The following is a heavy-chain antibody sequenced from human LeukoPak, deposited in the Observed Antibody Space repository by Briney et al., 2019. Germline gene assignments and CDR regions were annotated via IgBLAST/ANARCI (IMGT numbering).Heavy chain of an antibody. Sequence: GGSLRLSCAASGFTFSSYAMHWVRQAPGKGLEYVSAISSNGGSTYHANSVKGRFTISRDNSKDTLYLQMGSLRAEDMAVYYCARVGYSGSYSDYWGQGTLVTVSS. J-gene: IGHJ4*02. CDR1: GFTFSSYA. CDR3: ARVGYSGSYSDY. V-gene: IGHV3-64*01. D-gene: IGHD1-26*01. CDR2: ISSNGGST.